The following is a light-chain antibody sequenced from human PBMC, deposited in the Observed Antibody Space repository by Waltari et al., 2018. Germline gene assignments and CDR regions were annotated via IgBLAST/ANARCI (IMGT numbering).Light chain of an antibody. J-gene: IGKJ1*01. CDR3: LQDYSYPRT. Sequence: IQMTQSPSSLSACIGDRVTITCRASQDITDDLAWYKQKPGKVPKLLIYAASMLESGVPERFSGSGSDADFTLTISSLQPEDVATYYCLQDYSYPRTFGQGTKVELK. V-gene: IGKV1-6*01. CDR1: QDITDD. CDR2: AAS.